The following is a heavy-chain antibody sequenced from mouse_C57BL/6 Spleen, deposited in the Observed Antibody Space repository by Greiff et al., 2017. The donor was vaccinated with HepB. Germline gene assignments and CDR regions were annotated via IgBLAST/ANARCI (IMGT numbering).Heavy chain of an antibody. CDR2: IYPRSGNT. D-gene: IGHD2-5*01. V-gene: IGHV1-81*01. CDR3: ARYYSKGDAMDY. Sequence: VQLQESGAELARPGASVKLSCKASGYTFTSYGISWVKQRTGQGLEWIGEIYPRSGNTYYNEKFKGKATLTADKSSSTAYMELRSLTSEDSAVYFCARYYSKGDAMDYWGQGTSVTVSS. CDR1: GYTFTSYG. J-gene: IGHJ4*01.